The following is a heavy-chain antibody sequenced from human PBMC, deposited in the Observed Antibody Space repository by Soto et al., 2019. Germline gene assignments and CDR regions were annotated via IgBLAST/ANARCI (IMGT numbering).Heavy chain of an antibody. V-gene: IGHV3-48*01. D-gene: IGHD6-19*01. J-gene: IGHJ4*02. CDR3: AKRDPPAVAVTGTIF. CDR1: GFTFDSYS. CDR2: IDSSSSNK. Sequence: GSLRLSCAASGFTFDSYSMNWVRQAPGKGLEWVSYIDSSSSNKHYADSVKGRFTISRDDSKNTLYLQMNSLRVEDTAIYYCAKRDPPAVAVTGTIFWGQGALVTVSS.